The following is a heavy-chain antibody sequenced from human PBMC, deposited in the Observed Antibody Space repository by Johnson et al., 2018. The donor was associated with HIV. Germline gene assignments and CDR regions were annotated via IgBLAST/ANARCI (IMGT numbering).Heavy chain of an antibody. CDR2: ISYDGSNK. J-gene: IGHJ3*02. CDR1: GFTFSSYA. D-gene: IGHD3-16*01. Sequence: QMLLVESGGGLVQPGGSLRLSCAASGFTFSSYAMHWVRQAPGKGLEWVAVISYDGSNKYYADSVKGRFTISRDNSKNTLYLQMNSLRAEDTAVYYCARDLNHFGGAFDIWGQGTMVTVSS. CDR3: ARDLNHFGGAFDI. V-gene: IGHV3-30*04.